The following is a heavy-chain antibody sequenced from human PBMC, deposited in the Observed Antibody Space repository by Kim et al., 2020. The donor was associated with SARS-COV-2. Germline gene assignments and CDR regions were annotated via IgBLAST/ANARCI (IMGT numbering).Heavy chain of an antibody. CDR2: T. CDR3: ARHVGAGRSDY. Sequence: TRYSPSFQGQVTISDDKSISTAYLQWSSLKASDTAMYYCARHVGAGRSDYWGQGTLVTVSS. D-gene: IGHD6-13*01. J-gene: IGHJ4*02. V-gene: IGHV5-51*01.